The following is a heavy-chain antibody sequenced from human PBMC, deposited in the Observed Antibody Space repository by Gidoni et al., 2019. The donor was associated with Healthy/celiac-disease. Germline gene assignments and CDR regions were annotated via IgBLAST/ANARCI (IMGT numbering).Heavy chain of an antibody. CDR3: AKGGGLTLYYYYGMDV. CDR1: VFTFSSYA. V-gene: IGHV3-23*01. CDR2: ISGSGGST. D-gene: IGHD5-12*01. J-gene: IGHJ6*02. Sequence: EVQLLESGGGLVQPGGSLRLSCAASVFTFSSYARSWVRQAPGKGLEWGSAISGSGGSTYYADSVKGRFTISRDNSKNTLYLQMNSLRAEDTAVYYCAKGGGLTLYYYYGMDVWGQGTTVTVSS.